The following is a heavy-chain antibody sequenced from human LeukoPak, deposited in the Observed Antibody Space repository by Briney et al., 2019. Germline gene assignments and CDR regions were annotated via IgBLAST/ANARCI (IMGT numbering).Heavy chain of an antibody. CDR1: GFTFSSYA. CDR3: AKDREYYDRSGYLFDY. Sequence: RGSLRHSCAASGFTFSSYAMSWVRQAPGKGLEWVSAISGSGGSTYDADSVKGRFTISRDNSKNTLYLQMNSLRAEDTAVYYCAKDREYYDRSGYLFDYWGKGTLGTVSS. J-gene: IGHJ4*02. V-gene: IGHV3-23*01. CDR2: ISGSGGST. D-gene: IGHD3-22*01.